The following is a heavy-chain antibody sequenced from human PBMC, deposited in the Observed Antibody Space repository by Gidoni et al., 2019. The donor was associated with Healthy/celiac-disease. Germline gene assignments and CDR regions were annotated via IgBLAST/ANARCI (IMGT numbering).Heavy chain of an antibody. D-gene: IGHD3-22*01. CDR3: AKGSTYYYDSSGYLGFDY. J-gene: IGHJ4*02. CDR1: GFTFDDYA. Sequence: EVQLVESGGGLVQPGRSLRLSCAASGFTFDDYAMHWVRQAPGKGLEWVSGISWNSGSIGYADSVKGRFTISRDNAKNSLYLQMNSLRAEDTALYYCAKGSTYYYDSSGYLGFDYWGQGTLVTVSS. V-gene: IGHV3-9*01. CDR2: ISWNSGSI.